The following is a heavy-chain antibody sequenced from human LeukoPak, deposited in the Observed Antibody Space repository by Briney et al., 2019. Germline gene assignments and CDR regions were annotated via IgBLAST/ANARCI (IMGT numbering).Heavy chain of an antibody. CDR2: IYYSGSI. V-gene: IGHV4-31*03. CDR3: ARDYSGGDYATRYNWFDP. CDR1: GGSISSGGYS. J-gene: IGHJ5*02. D-gene: IGHD2-21*02. Sequence: SETLSLTCTVSGGSISSGGYSWSWIRQHPGKGLEWIGYIYYSGSIYYNPSLKSRVTISVDTSKNQFSLKLSSVTAADTAVYYCARDYSGGDYATRYNWFDPWGQGTLVTVSS.